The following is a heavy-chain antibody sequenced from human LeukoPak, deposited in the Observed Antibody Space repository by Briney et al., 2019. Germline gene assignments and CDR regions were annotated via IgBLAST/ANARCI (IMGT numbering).Heavy chain of an antibody. CDR1: GYTLTELS. Sequence: XXVKVSCKVSGYTLTELSMHWVRQAPGKGLEWMGGFDPEDGETIYAQKFQGRVTMTEDTSTDTAYMELSSLRSEDTAVYYCATAHLRIVVASPSDYYYGMDVWGQGTTVTVSS. V-gene: IGHV1-24*01. CDR2: FDPEDGET. D-gene: IGHD3-22*01. CDR3: ATAHLRIVVASPSDYYYGMDV. J-gene: IGHJ6*02.